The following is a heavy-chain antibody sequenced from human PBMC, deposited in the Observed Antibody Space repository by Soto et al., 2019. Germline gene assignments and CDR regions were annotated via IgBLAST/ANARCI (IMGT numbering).Heavy chain of an antibody. J-gene: IGHJ4*02. V-gene: IGHV6-1*01. CDR1: GDSVSSNTAA. CDR3: ARVVAGSGFDL. CDR2: TYYRSDWRH. Sequence: SQTPSLTCALSGDSVSSNTAAWNWIRSSPSSGPEWLGRTYYRSDWRHDYAVSVKSRITVTPDPSKNHFSLQLNSVSPDDTAVYYCARVVAGSGFDLWGQGTVDTVS. D-gene: IGHD6-19*01.